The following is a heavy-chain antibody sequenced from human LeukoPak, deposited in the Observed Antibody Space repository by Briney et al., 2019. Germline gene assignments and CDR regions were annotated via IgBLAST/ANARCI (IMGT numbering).Heavy chain of an antibody. Sequence: GGSLRLSCAASGFTFSSYSMNWVRQAPGKGLEWVSSISSSSSYIYYADSVKGRFTISRDNAKNSLYLQMNSLRAEDTALYYCAKERTRVTGGWTWGQGTLVTVSS. CDR2: ISSSSSYI. CDR3: AKERTRVTGGWT. D-gene: IGHD2-21*02. V-gene: IGHV3-21*01. J-gene: IGHJ5*02. CDR1: GFTFSSYS.